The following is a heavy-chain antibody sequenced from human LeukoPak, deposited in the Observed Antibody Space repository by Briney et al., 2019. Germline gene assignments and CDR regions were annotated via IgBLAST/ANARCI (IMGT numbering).Heavy chain of an antibody. CDR1: GGSISSGGYS. V-gene: IGHV4-30-2*01. CDR3: SSDSYGSTFQH. D-gene: IGHD5-18*01. J-gene: IGHJ1*01. CDR2: IYHSGST. Sequence: PSETLSLTCAVSGGSISSGGYSWSWIRQPPGKGLEWIGYIYHSGSTYYNPSLKSRVTISVDRSKNQFSLKLSSVTVADTAVYYCSSDSYGSTFQHWGQGTLVTVSS.